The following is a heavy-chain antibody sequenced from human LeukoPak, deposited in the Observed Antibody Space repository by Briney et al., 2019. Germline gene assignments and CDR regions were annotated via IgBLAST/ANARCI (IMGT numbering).Heavy chain of an antibody. CDR1: GFSFSSYC. CDR2: ISSSSTTK. Sequence: PGGSLRLSCEGSGFSFSSYCMNWVRHATGKGLEWGAYISSSSTTKNYADSVKGRFTDPRHTAKHSLYLQMTSLGAEDTAVYYCSGDHREYSTSGLGVWGTAPTVIDSS. CDR3: SGDHREYSTSGLGV. J-gene: IGHJ6*03. V-gene: IGHV3-48*01. D-gene: IGHD6-6*01.